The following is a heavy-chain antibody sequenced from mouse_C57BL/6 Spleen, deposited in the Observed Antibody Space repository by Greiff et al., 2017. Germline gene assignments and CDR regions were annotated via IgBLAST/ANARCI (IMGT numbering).Heavy chain of an antibody. J-gene: IGHJ4*01. CDR3: ARALDSSGRYYCAMDY. Sequence: QVQLQQSGAELVRPGTSVKVSCKASGYAFTNYLIEWVKQRPGQGLEWIGVINPGSGGTNYNEKLKGKATLTADKSSSTAYMQLSSLTSEDSAVYFCARALDSSGRYYCAMDYWGQGTSVTVSS. CDR1: GYAFTNYL. CDR2: INPGSGGT. D-gene: IGHD3-2*02. V-gene: IGHV1-54*01.